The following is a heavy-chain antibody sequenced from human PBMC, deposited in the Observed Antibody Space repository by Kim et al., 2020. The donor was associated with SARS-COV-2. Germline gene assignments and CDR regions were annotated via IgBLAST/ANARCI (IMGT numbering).Heavy chain of an antibody. Sequence: GGSLRLSCAASGFTFSSYAMNWVRQAPGKGLEWVSAISGSGFGTFYSDSVKGRFTISRDNSKNTLYLQMNSLRVEDTAVYYCAVVSGWYEGKDVWGQGTTVTVSS. D-gene: IGHD6-19*01. CDR3: AVVSGWYEGKDV. J-gene: IGHJ6*02. CDR2: ISGSGFGT. V-gene: IGHV3-23*01. CDR1: GFTFSSYA.